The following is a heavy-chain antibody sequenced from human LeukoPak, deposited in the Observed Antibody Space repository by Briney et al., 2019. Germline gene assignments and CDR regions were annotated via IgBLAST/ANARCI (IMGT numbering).Heavy chain of an antibody. CDR3: ARGIMVYAILSYFDY. V-gene: IGHV1-69*13. J-gene: IGHJ4*02. CDR2: IIPIFGTA. D-gene: IGHD2-8*01. Sequence: SVKVSCKAPGGTFSSYAISWVRQAPGQGLEWMGGIIPIFGTANYAQKFQGRVTITADESTSTAYMELSSLRSEDTAVYYCARGIMVYAILSYFDYWGQGTLVTVSS. CDR1: GGTFSSYA.